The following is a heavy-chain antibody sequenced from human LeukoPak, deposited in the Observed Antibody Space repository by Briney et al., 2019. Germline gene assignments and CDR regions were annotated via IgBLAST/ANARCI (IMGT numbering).Heavy chain of an antibody. CDR2: INHSGST. V-gene: IGHV4-34*01. CDR1: GGSFSGYY. Sequence: PSETLSLTCAVYGGSFSGYYWSWIRQPPGKGLEWIGEINHSGSTNCNPSLKSRVTISVDTSKNQFSLKLSSVTAADTAVYYCASRQYYDILTGYESPGPNFDYWGQGTLVTVSS. J-gene: IGHJ4*02. CDR3: ASRQYYDILTGYESPGPNFDY. D-gene: IGHD3-9*01.